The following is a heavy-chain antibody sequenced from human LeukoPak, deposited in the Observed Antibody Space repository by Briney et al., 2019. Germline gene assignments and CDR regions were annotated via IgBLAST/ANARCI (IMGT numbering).Heavy chain of an antibody. V-gene: IGHV3-21*01. CDR1: GFTFSSYS. J-gene: IGHJ4*02. D-gene: IGHD2-21*02. CDR3: VRDPRPCGCSSDSCPRYYFDY. CDR2: ISSSSSYI. Sequence: GGSLRLSCAASGFTFSSYSMNWVRQAPGKGLEWVSSISSSSSYIYYADSVKGRFTISRDNAKNSLYLQMNSLRAEDTAVYYCVRDPRPCGCSSDSCPRYYFDYWGQGTLVTVSS.